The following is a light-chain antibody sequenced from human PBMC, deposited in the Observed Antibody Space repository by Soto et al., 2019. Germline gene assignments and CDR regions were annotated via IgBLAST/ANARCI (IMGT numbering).Light chain of an antibody. CDR1: SSDVGGYDF. V-gene: IGLV2-14*01. J-gene: IGLJ1*01. CDR3: SSYTSSTFYV. Sequence: QSVLAQPASVSGSPGQSITISCTGASSDVGGYDFVSWYQHHPGTPPKLIIYEVTHRPSGVSNRSSGSKSGNTASLTISGLQAEDEADYYCSSYTSSTFYVFGTGTKVTVL. CDR2: EVT.